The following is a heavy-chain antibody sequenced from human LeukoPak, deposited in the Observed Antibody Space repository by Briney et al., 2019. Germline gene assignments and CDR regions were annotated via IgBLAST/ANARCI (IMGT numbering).Heavy chain of an antibody. CDR2: ISSSSRTI. D-gene: IGHD3-3*01. Sequence: GGSLRLSCAASGFTFSSYGMNWVRQSPGKGLEWASYISSSSRTIYYPDSVKGRFTISRDNAKNSLYLQMTSLRAEDTAVYYCARDGGLVSFDYWGQGTLVTVSS. J-gene: IGHJ4*02. CDR1: GFTFSSYG. V-gene: IGHV3-48*04. CDR3: ARDGGLVSFDY.